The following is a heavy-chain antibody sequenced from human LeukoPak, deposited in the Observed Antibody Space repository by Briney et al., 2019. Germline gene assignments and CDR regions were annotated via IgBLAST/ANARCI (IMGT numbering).Heavy chain of an antibody. CDR2: INHDGTGT. CDR1: GW. V-gene: IGHV3-74*01. CDR3: ASVFDS. J-gene: IGHJ4*02. Sequence: HSGGSLRLSCAASGWMHWVRQAPGKGLVWVSGINHDGTGTYYADSVKGRFTISRDNAKNTVYLQMNSLSAEDTAVYYCASVFDSWGQGFLVTVSS.